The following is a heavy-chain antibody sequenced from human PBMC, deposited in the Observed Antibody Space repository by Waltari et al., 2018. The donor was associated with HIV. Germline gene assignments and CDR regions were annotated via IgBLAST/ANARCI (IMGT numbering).Heavy chain of an antibody. CDR3: AKGFGFDP. CDR2: ISWNSGSI. Sequence: EVQLLESGGDLVQPGRSLRLSCAASGFTFDNYAMHWVRQGPGKGLEWVSGISWNSGSIGYADSVKGRFTISRDNAKNSLYLQMNSLRAEDTALYYCAKGFGFDPWGQGTLVTVSS. J-gene: IGHJ5*02. CDR1: GFTFDNYA. V-gene: IGHV3-9*01.